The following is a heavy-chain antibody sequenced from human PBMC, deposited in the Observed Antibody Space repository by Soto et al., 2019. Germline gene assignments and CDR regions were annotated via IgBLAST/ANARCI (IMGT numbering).Heavy chain of an antibody. CDR2: ISGAGGST. V-gene: IGHV3-23*01. CDR1: GFTFNTYA. D-gene: IGHD6-6*01. CDR3: AKDRESRDTSSPTNY. J-gene: IGHJ4*02. Sequence: GGSLRLSCAASGFTFNTYAMTWVRQAPGKGLEWVSAISGAGGSTYYANSMKGRFTISRDNSKNTLYLQMNSLRGEDTAVYYCAKDRESRDTSSPTNYWGQGTLVTSPQ.